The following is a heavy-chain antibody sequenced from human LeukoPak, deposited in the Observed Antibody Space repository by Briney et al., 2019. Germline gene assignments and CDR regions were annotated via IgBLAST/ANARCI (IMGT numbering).Heavy chain of an antibody. D-gene: IGHD5-24*01. V-gene: IGHV4-31*03. CDR3: ASVRGREYYFDY. J-gene: IGHJ4*02. CDR2: IYYSGST. CDR1: GGSISSGGYY. Sequence: SETLSLTCTVSGGSISSGGYYWSWIRQHPGKGLELIGYIYYSGSTYYNPSLKSRVTISVDTSKNQFSLKLSSVTAADTAVYYCASVRGREYYFDYWGQGTLVTVSS.